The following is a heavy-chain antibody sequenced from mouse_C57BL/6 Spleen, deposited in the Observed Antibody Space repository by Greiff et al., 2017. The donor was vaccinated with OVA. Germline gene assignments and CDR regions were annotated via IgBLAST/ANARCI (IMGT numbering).Heavy chain of an antibody. V-gene: IGHV5-4*03. CDR3: ARGPTMVYFDY. CDR1: GFTFSSYA. Sequence: EVMLVESGGGLVKPGGSLKLSCAASGFTFSSYAMSWVRQTPEKRLEWVATISDGGSYTYYPDNVKGRFTISRDNAENNLYLQMSHLKSEDTAMYYCARGPTMVYFDYWGQGTTLTVSS. D-gene: IGHD2-10*01. CDR2: ISDGGSYT. J-gene: IGHJ2*01.